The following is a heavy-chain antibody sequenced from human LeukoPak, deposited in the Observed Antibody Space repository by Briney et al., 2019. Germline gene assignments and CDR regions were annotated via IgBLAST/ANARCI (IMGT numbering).Heavy chain of an antibody. CDR1: GFIFSRYA. CDR2: ISKNTVDT. CDR3: VRDMEPLRYFDT. Sequence: GGSLRLSCTGSGFIFSRYAVSWVREAPGKGLEWVSAISKNTVDTYYADSVKGRLTISRDSSKNTVYLQMNSLRAEDTAVYYCVRDMEPLRYFDTWGQGTLVTVSS. D-gene: IGHD3-9*01. J-gene: IGHJ4*02. V-gene: IGHV3-23*01.